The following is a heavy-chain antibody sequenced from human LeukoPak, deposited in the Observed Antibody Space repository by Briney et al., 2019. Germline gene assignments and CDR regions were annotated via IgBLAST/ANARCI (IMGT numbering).Heavy chain of an antibody. CDR1: GFTFSSYD. J-gene: IGHJ5*02. CDR2: ISGSDVST. Sequence: QTGGSLRLSCAASGFTFSSYDMSWVRQAPGKGLEWVSGISGSDVSTYYADSVKGRFTISRDNSRSTLYLQLNSLRADDTAVYYCALHHGSYYAGRWYDPWGQGTLVTVSS. V-gene: IGHV3-23*01. CDR3: ALHHGSYYAGRWYDP. D-gene: IGHD1-26*01.